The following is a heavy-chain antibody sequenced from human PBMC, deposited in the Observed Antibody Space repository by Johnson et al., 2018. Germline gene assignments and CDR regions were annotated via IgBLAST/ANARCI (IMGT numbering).Heavy chain of an antibody. CDR2: ISYDGRNK. CDR3: AKEQQQLPQRGLDAFDI. CDR1: GFTFSSYG. D-gene: IGHD6-13*01. V-gene: IGHV3-30*18. Sequence: QVQLVESGGGVVQPGRSLGLSCAASGFTFSSYGMHGVRQAPGKGLEWVEVISYDGRNKYYADSVKGRFTHSRDNSKNTLYLQMNSLRAEDTALYYCAKEQQQLPQRGLDAFDIWGQGTMVTFSS. J-gene: IGHJ3*02.